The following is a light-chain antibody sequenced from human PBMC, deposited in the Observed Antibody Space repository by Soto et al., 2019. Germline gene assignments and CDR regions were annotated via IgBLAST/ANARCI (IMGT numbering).Light chain of an antibody. J-gene: IGKJ4*01. V-gene: IGKV1-39*01. CDR2: AAS. Sequence: DIQMTQSPSSLSASVGDRVTITCRGSQSISSYLNWYQQKPGKAPKLLIYAASSLQSGVPSRFSGSGSGTDFTLNISSLQLEDFANYYCQQSYSTLTFGGGTKVDIK. CDR1: QSISSY. CDR3: QQSYSTLT.